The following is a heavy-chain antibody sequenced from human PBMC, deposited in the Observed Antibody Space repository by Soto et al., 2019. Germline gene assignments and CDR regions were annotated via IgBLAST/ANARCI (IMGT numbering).Heavy chain of an antibody. D-gene: IGHD3-10*01. Sequence: DVQMLESGGGLVRPGGSLRLSCVASGFTFSNYAMSWVRQTPGKGLEWVATISGNGGATNYADSLKGRFTISRDNSKDTLFLDINTLRGDDTATYFCAKDSRRFHLGSGDGPYFFDYWGQGTLVTVSS. CDR3: AKDSRRFHLGSGDGPYFFDY. CDR2: ISGNGGAT. CDR1: GFTFSNYA. J-gene: IGHJ4*02. V-gene: IGHV3-23*01.